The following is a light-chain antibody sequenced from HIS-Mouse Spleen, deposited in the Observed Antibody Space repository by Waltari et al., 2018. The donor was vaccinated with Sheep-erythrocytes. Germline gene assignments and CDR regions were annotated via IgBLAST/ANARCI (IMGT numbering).Light chain of an antibody. Sequence: QSALTQPRSVSGSPGQSVTISCTGTSSDVGGYNYVSWYQQHPGKAPQLMIYDVSKRPSGVPDRFCGSKSGNTDSLTISGLQAEDEADYYCCSYAGSYNYVFGTGTKVTVL. CDR1: SSDVGGYNY. CDR2: DVS. J-gene: IGLJ1*01. CDR3: CSYAGSYNYV. V-gene: IGLV2-11*01.